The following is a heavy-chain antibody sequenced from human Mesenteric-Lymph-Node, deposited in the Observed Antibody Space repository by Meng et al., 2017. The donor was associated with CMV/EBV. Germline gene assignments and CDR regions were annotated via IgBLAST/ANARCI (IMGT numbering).Heavy chain of an antibody. D-gene: IGHD6-13*01. CDR1: GGSISSSSYY. CDR3: ARRVGSWRNPIDY. Sequence: SETLSLTCTVSGGSISSSSYYWGWIRQPPGKGLEWIGSIYYSGSTYYNPSLKSRVTISVDTSKNQFSLKLSSVTAADTAVYYCARRVGSWRNPIDYWGQGTLVTVSS. V-gene: IGHV4-39*07. J-gene: IGHJ4*02. CDR2: IYYSGST.